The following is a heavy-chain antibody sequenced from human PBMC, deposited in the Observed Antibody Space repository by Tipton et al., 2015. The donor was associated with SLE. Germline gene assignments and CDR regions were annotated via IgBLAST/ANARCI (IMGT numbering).Heavy chain of an antibody. CDR1: GGSISSYS. D-gene: IGHD3-22*01. V-gene: IGHV4-59*01. J-gene: IGHJ3*02. CDR2: IYYSGST. CDR3: ARDIDSSDEGRACDI. Sequence: TLSLTCTVSGGSISSYSWSWIRQPPGKGLEWIGFIYYSGSTNYNPSLKSRVTISVDTSKNQVSLKLSSLTAADTAVYYCARDIDSSDEGRACDIWRQGTMVTVSS.